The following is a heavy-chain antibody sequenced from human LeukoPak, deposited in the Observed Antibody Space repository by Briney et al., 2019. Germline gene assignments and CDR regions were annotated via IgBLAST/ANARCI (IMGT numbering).Heavy chain of an antibody. CDR2: IIPIFGTA. CDR3: ARETVTTSYYYYYYMDV. V-gene: IGHV1-69*06. D-gene: IGHD4-17*01. CDR1: GGTFSSYA. Sequence: GSSVKVSCKASGGTFSSYAISWVRQAPGQGLEWMGGIIPIFGTANYAQKFQGRVTITADKSTSTAYVELSSLRSEDTAVYYCARETVTTSYYYYYYMDVWGKGTTVTVSS. J-gene: IGHJ6*03.